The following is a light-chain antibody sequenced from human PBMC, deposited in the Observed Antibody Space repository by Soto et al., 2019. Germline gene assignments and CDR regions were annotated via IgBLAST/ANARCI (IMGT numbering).Light chain of an antibody. CDR1: QSVSSK. V-gene: IGKV3-15*01. CDR2: SAS. CDR3: QQYNDWPLT. J-gene: IGKJ4*01. Sequence: EVVMTQSPATLSVSPGERATLSCRASQSVSSKLAWYQQKPGQAPSLLIYSASTRATGFPARFSGSGSGTECTLTISSLQSEDFAVYYCQQYNDWPLTFGGGTKVEIK.